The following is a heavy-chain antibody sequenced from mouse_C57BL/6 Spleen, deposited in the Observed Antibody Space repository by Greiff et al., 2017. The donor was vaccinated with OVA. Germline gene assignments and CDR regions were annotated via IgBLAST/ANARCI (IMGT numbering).Heavy chain of an antibody. V-gene: IGHV5-16*01. CDR3: ARVNYGSSPGWFAY. D-gene: IGHD1-1*01. CDR2: INYDGSST. CDR1: GFTFSDYY. J-gene: IGHJ3*01. Sequence: EVMLVESEGGLVQPGSSMKLSCTASGFTFSDYYMAWVRQVPEKGLEWVANINYDGSSTYYLDSLKSRFIISRDNAKNILYLQMSSLKSEDTATYYCARVNYGSSPGWFAYWGQGTLVTVSA.